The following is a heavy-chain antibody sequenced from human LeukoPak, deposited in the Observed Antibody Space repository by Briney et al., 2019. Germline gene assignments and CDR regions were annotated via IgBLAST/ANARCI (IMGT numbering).Heavy chain of an antibody. CDR1: GGSFSGYY. Sequence: SETLSLTCAVYGGSFSGYYWSWIRQPPGKGLEWIGEINHSGSTNYNPSLKSRVTISVGTSKNQLSLKLSSVTAADTAVYYCARGWRWATRGLDYWGQGTLVTVSS. CDR3: ARGWRWATRGLDY. V-gene: IGHV4-34*01. J-gene: IGHJ4*02. CDR2: INHSGST. D-gene: IGHD1-26*01.